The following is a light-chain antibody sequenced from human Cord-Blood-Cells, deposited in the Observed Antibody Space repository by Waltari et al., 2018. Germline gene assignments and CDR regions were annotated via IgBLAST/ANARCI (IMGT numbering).Light chain of an antibody. J-gene: IGLJ2*01. Sequence: QSALPPPASVSGSPGPSITISCTGTSSDAGGYNYVSWYQQNPGKAPKLMIYEVSQRPSVVSNRFSGSKSGNTASLTISGLQAEDEADYYCSSYTSSSTLVFGGGTKLTVL. CDR2: EVS. CDR1: SSDAGGYNY. V-gene: IGLV2-14*01. CDR3: SSYTSSSTLV.